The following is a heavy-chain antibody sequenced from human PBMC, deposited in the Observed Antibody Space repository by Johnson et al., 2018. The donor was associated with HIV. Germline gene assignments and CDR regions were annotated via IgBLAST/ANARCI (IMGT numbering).Heavy chain of an antibody. D-gene: IGHD2-8*01. CDR1: GFTFSAYA. J-gene: IGHJ3*02. V-gene: IGHV3-30-3*01. CDR2: ISYDGSNK. Sequence: QVQLMESGGGVVQPGRSLRLSCAFSGFTFSAYAVHWVRQAPGKGLEWVAVISYDGSNKYYADSVKGRFTISRDNSKNTLYLQLNSLRAEDTAVYYCAKDWYDAGPLMALDIWGQGTMVTVSS. CDR3: AKDWYDAGPLMALDI.